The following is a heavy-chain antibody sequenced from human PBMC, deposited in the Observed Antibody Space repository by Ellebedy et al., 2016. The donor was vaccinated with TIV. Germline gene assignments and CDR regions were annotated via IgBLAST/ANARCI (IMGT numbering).Heavy chain of an antibody. Sequence: SETLSLTCAVFGGPISSSYWWSWVRQPPGKGLEWIGEIYHSGSTNYNLSLKSRVIIGVDKSKSQLSLQLTSVTAADAAVYYCARVNFDKSGYYYVYYMDAWGNGTTVTVSS. J-gene: IGHJ6*03. CDR2: IYHSGST. D-gene: IGHD3-22*01. V-gene: IGHV4-4*02. CDR1: GGPISSSYW. CDR3: ARVNFDKSGYYYVYYMDA.